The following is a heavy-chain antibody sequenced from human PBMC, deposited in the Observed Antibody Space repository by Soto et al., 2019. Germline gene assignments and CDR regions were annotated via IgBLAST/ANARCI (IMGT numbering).Heavy chain of an antibody. Sequence: AVKVSCNASGGTFSSYAISWVRQAPGQGLEWMGGIIPIFGTANYAQKFQGRVTITADESTSTAYMELSSLRSEDTAVYYCARDYLNYGSSGYNSPRFDYWGQGTLVNV. CDR2: IIPIFGTA. CDR3: ARDYLNYGSSGYNSPRFDY. J-gene: IGHJ4*02. D-gene: IGHD3-22*01. V-gene: IGHV1-69*13. CDR1: GGTFSSYA.